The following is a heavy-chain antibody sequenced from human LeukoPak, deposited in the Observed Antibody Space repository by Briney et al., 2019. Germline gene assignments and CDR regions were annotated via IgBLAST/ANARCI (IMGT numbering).Heavy chain of an antibody. CDR1: GSTFSHYW. V-gene: IGHV3-7*01. CDR3: ARAHGAFEI. CDR2: IKEDGSDK. Sequence: PGGSLRLSCVASGSTFSHYWMSWVRQAPGKGLEWVANIKEDGSDKYYVDSVKGRFTISRDNAKNSLFLQMNSLRAEDTAVYYCARAHGAFEIWGQGTMVTVSS. J-gene: IGHJ3*02.